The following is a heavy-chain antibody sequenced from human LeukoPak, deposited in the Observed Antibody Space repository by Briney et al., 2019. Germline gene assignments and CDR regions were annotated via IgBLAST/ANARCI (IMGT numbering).Heavy chain of an antibody. D-gene: IGHD3-3*01. Sequence: GASVKVSCKASGYTFTSYGISWLRQAPGQGLEWMGWISAYNGNTNYAQKLQGRVTMTTDTSTSTAYMELRSLRSDDTAVYYCARGDDFQFGGNWFDPWGQGTLVTVSS. V-gene: IGHV1-18*01. CDR3: ARGDDFQFGGNWFDP. CDR2: ISAYNGNT. CDR1: GYTFTSYG. J-gene: IGHJ5*02.